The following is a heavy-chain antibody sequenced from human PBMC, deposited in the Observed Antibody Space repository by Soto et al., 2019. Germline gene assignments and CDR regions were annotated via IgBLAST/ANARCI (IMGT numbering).Heavy chain of an antibody. CDR3: ARAQGWSADYIGNYPFYY. V-gene: IGHV1-69*13. CDR1: GGTFRSST. CDR2: IIPMFGTA. J-gene: IGHJ4*02. Sequence: SVKVSCKASGGTFRSSTFSWVRQSPGQGLEGMGVIIPMFGTAVYAQSFQGRVTITADESTSTAFMALSSLRSDDTAVYYFARAQGWSADYIGNYPFYYWGQGALVTVSS. D-gene: IGHD4-4*01.